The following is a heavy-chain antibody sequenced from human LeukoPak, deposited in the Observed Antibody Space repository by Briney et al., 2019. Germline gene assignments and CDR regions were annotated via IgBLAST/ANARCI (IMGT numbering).Heavy chain of an antibody. CDR1: GGSISTYY. J-gene: IGHJ4*02. V-gene: IGHV4-59*12. D-gene: IGHD3-10*01. Sequence: SETLSLTCTVSGGSISTYYWSWIRQPPGKGLQWIGYMYNSGSTNYNPSLKSRVTISVDTSKNQFSLKLSSVTAADTAVYYCARAKSGNPVDYWGQGTLVTVSS. CDR2: MYNSGST. CDR3: ARAKSGNPVDY.